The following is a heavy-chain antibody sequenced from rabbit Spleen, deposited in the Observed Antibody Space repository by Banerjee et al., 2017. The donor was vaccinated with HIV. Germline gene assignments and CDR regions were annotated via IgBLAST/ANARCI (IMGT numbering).Heavy chain of an antibody. V-gene: IGHV1S45*01. Sequence: QEQLVESGGGLVKPGGTLTLTCTASGFSFSGSGYMCWVRQAPGKGLEWIGCIDAVGSSNSYYANWAKGRFTISRTSSTTVTLQMTSLTAADTATYFCARDSIYASFFSVAYALSLWGPGTLVTV. CDR2: IDAVGSSNS. CDR3: ARDSIYASFFSVAYALSL. J-gene: IGHJ4*01. D-gene: IGHD6-1*01. CDR1: GFSFSGSGY.